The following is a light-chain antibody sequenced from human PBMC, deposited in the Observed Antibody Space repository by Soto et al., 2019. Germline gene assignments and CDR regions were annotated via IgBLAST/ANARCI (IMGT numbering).Light chain of an antibody. CDR2: GAS. V-gene: IGKV3-20*01. CDR3: QQYATSARRT. Sequence: EIVLTQSPGTLSWSLGERATLSCRASQSVSQYLAWYQQKPGQAPRLLIYGASSRANGIPDRFSGSGSGTDFTVTINGLEPEDVAVYYCQQYATSARRTFGTGTNVDI. J-gene: IGKJ3*01. CDR1: QSVSQY.